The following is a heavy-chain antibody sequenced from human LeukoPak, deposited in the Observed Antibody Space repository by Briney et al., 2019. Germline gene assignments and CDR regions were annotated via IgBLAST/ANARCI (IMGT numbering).Heavy chain of an antibody. J-gene: IGHJ3*02. D-gene: IGHD2-21*02. Sequence: SETLSLTCTVSGGSISSYYWSWIRQPPGKGLEWIGYIYYSGSTNYNPSLKSRVTISVDTSKNQFSLKLSSVTAADTAVYYCARLAYCGGDCYSDAFDTWGQGTMVTVSS. CDR1: GGSISSYY. V-gene: IGHV4-59*08. CDR3: ARLAYCGGDCYSDAFDT. CDR2: IYYSGST.